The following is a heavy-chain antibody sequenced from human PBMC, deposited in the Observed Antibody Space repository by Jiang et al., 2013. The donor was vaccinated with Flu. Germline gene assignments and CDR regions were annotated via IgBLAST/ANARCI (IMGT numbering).Heavy chain of an antibody. J-gene: IGHJ5*02. D-gene: IGHD3-3*01. CDR3: AHRHGFLAGRVRVNWFDP. Sequence: KPTQTLTLTCTFSGFSLSTRGMCVSWIRQPPGKALEWLALIDWDDDKRYSPSLKSRLTITKDTSKNQVVLTMTNMDPVDTATYYCAHRHGFLAGRVRVNWFDPWGQGTLVTVSS. CDR1: GFSLSTRGMC. CDR2: IDWDDDK. V-gene: IGHV2-5*08.